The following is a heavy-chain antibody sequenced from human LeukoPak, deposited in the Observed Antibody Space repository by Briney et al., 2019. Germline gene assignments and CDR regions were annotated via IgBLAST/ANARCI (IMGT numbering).Heavy chain of an antibody. Sequence: SETLSLTCTVSGGSIASNYWTWIRQPPEERVKHIGYIYYTGATNYNPSLKSRVTISVDTSKNQFSLRLSSVTAADTAVYFCAKYGNSGWVIDYWGQGTLVTVSS. J-gene: IGHJ4*02. D-gene: IGHD6-19*01. CDR3: AKYGNSGWVIDY. CDR2: IYYTGAT. CDR1: GGSIASNY. V-gene: IGHV4-59*08.